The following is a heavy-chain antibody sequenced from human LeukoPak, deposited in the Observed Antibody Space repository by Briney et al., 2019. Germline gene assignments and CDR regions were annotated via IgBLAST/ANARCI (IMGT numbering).Heavy chain of an antibody. CDR1: GYTFTSYY. J-gene: IGHJ4*02. D-gene: IGHD2-2*01. CDR3: ARDTKVVPAATDSFDY. V-gene: IGHV1-46*01. Sequence: ASVKVSCKASGYTFTSYYMHWVRQAPGQGLEWMGIISPSGGSTSYAQKFQGRVTMTRDTSTSTVYMELSSLRSEDTAVYYCARDTKVVPAATDSFDYWGQGTLVTVSS. CDR2: ISPSGGST.